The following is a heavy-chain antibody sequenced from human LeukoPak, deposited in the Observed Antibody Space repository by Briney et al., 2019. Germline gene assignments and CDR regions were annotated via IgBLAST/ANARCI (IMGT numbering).Heavy chain of an antibody. CDR3: AKGLKPAMASRSNYFDY. Sequence: PGGSLRLSCAGSGFTFSSYAMNWVRQAPGKGLEWVSAISGSGGSTYYADSVKGRFTISRDNSKNTLCLQMNSLRVEDTAVYYCAKGLKPAMASRSNYFDYWGQGTLVTVSS. J-gene: IGHJ4*02. CDR1: GFTFSSYA. D-gene: IGHD2-8*01. CDR2: ISGSGGST. V-gene: IGHV3-23*01.